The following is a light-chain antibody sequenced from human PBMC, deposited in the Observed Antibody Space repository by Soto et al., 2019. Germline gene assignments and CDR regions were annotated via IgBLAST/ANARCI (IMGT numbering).Light chain of an antibody. J-gene: IGKJ1*01. CDR3: MQGTHWPWT. Sequence: DAVMTQSPLSLPVTLGQPASISCRSRQSLVYSNGNSYLHWFQQRPGQSPRRLIYMVSNRDSGVPDRFSGSGSGTDFTLKISRVEAEDVGVYYCMQGTHWPWTLGQGTKVEIK. CDR2: MVS. CDR1: QSLVYSNGNSY. V-gene: IGKV2-30*01.